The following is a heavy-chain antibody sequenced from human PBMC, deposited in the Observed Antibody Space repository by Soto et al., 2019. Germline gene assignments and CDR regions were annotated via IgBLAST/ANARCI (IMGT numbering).Heavy chain of an antibody. CDR2: IYYSGST. D-gene: IGHD3-22*01. V-gene: IGHV4-59*01. Sequence: PSETLSLTCTVSGGSISSYYWSWIRQPPGKGLEWIGYIYYSGSTNYNPSLKSRVTISVDTSKNQFPLKLSSVTAADTAVYYCARDPYDSSGPHFDLWGRGTLVTVSS. CDR3: ARDPYDSSGPHFDL. CDR1: GGSISSYY. J-gene: IGHJ2*01.